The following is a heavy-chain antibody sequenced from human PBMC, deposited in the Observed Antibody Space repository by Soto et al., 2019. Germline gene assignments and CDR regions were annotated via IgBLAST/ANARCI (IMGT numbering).Heavy chain of an antibody. CDR1: GFTFSSYG. V-gene: IGHV3-30*18. Sequence: PGGSLRLSCAASGFTFSSYGMHWVRQAPGKGLEWVAVISYDGSNKYYADSVKGRFTISRDNSKNTLYLQMNSLRAEDTAVYYCAKDRGGYDYFDYWGQGTLVTVSS. CDR3: AKDRGGYDYFDY. CDR2: ISYDGSNK. D-gene: IGHD5-12*01. J-gene: IGHJ4*02.